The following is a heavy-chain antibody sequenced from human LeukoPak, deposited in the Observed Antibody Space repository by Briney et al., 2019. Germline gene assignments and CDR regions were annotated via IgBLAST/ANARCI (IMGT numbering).Heavy chain of an antibody. D-gene: IGHD6-19*01. V-gene: IGHV1-69*01. CDR2: IIPIFGTA. J-gene: IGHJ4*02. Sequence: SVKVSCKASGGTFSSYAISWVRQAPGQGLEWMGGIIPIFGTANYAQKFQGRVTITADESTSTAYMELSSLRSEDTAVYYCARRSLGIRRAGAGTVYFDYWGQGTLVTVSS. CDR3: ARRSLGIRRAGAGTVYFDY. CDR1: GGTFSSYA.